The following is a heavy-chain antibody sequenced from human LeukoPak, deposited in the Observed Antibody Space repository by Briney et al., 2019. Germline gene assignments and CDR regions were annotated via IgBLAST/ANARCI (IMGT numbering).Heavy chain of an antibody. J-gene: IGHJ5*02. V-gene: IGHV4-34*01. D-gene: IGHD3-16*01. CDR1: GGSFSGYY. CDR2: INHSGST. Sequence: SETLSLTCAVYGGSFSGYYWSWIPQPPGKGREWSGEINHSGSTNYNPSLKSRVTISVDTSKNQFSLKLSSVTAADTAVYYCAREPDYAYNWFDPWGQGTLVTVSS. CDR3: AREPDYAYNWFDP.